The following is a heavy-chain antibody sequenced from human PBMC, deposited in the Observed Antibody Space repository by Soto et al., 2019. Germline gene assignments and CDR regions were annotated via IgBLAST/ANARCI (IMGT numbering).Heavy chain of an antibody. CDR3: ARVAYSSSPARGWFDP. V-gene: IGHV1-69*06. Sequence: GASVKVSCKASGGTFSSYAISWVRQAPGQGLEWMGGIIPIFGTANYAQKFQGRVTITADKSTSTAYMELSSLRSEDTAVYYCARVAYSSSPARGWFDPWGQGTLVTVSS. CDR2: IIPIFGTA. J-gene: IGHJ5*02. D-gene: IGHD6-6*01. CDR1: GGTFSSYA.